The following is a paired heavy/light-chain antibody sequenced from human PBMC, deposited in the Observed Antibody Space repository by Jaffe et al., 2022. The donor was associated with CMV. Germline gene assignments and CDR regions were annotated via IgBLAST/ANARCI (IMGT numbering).Light chain of an antibody. CDR1: SSDVGGYNY. V-gene: IGLV2-14*03. CDR3: SSYTSSNWV. CDR2: DVS. Sequence: QSALTQPASVSGSPGQSITISCTGTSSDVGGYNYVSWYQQHPGKAPKLMIYDVSNRPSGVSNRFSGSKSGNTASLTISGLQAEDEADYYCSSYTSSNWVFGGGTKLTVL. J-gene: IGLJ3*02.
Heavy chain of an antibody. D-gene: IGHD3-16*01. V-gene: IGHV4-39*02. Sequence: QLQLQESGPGLVKPSETLSLTCTVSGGSISSSSYYWGWIRQPPGKGLEWIGSIYYSGSTYYNPSLKSRVTISVDTSKNQFSLKLSSVTAADTAVYYCAREALMITFGGVIRGAGGFDPWGQGTLVTVSS. CDR3: AREALMITFGGVIRGAGGFDP. CDR2: IYYSGST. CDR1: GGSISSSSYY. J-gene: IGHJ5*02.